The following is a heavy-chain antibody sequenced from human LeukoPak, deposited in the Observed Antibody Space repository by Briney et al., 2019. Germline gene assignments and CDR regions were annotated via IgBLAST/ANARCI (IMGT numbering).Heavy chain of an antibody. J-gene: IGHJ4*02. D-gene: IGHD1-26*01. CDR1: GFTFINAW. CDR2: IKAKAHGGTI. CDR3: TTDGVGVEGATYDN. V-gene: IGHV3-15*01. Sequence: GGSLLLSCAASGFTFINAWMAWVRQAPGKGLEWVGRIKAKAHGGTIEYAAPVKGRFTISRDDSKNTLYLQMNSLKTEDTAVYYCTTDGVGVEGATYDNWGQGTLVSVSS.